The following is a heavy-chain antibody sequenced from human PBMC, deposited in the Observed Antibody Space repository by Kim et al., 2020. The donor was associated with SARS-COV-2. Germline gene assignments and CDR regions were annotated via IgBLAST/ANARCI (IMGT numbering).Heavy chain of an antibody. Sequence: KYYAGSVKGRVTISRDNAEKSWSLQMNGLRAEDTAIYYCARGSVNLLLWGQGNLVTVSS. CDR3: ARGSVNLLL. J-gene: IGHJ4*02. CDR2: K. D-gene: IGHD1-26*01. V-gene: IGHV3-7*01.